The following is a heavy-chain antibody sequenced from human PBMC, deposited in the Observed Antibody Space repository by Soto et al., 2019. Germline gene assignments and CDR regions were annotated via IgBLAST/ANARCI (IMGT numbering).Heavy chain of an antibody. CDR1: VFTFISYA. V-gene: IGHV3-23*01. D-gene: IGHD3-3*01. CDR3: AKDQNVLRFLEWLTALDY. CDR2: ISGSGGST. J-gene: IGHJ4*02. Sequence: PGWSLRLSCASSVFTFISYAMSWVRQAPGKGLEWVSAISGSGGSTYYADSVKGRFTISRDNSKNTLYLHMNSLRIEDTAVYYCAKDQNVLRFLEWLTALDYWGQGTLVTVSS.